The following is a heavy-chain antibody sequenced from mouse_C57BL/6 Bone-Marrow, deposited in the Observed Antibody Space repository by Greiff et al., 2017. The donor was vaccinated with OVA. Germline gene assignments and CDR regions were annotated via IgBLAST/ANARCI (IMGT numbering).Heavy chain of an antibody. D-gene: IGHD1-1*01. J-gene: IGHJ4*01. CDR3: TTLTTVVAKALDY. V-gene: IGHV14-4*01. Sequence: VQLQQSGAELVRPGASVKLSCTASGFNIKDDYMHWVKQRPEQGLEWIGWIDPENGDTEYASKFQGKATITADTSSNTAYLQLSSLTSEDTAVYYCTTLTTVVAKALDYWGQGTSVTVSS. CDR2: IDPENGDT. CDR1: GFNIKDDY.